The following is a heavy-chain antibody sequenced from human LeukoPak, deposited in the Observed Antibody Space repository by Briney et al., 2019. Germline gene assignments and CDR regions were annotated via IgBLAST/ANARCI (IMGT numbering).Heavy chain of an antibody. Sequence: GGSLRLSCAASGFTFSSYWMSWVRQAPGKGLEWVSAMSGSGSSTWYADSVKGRLTISRDNSKNTLFLQMNSLRAEDTAVYYCAKDLYDSSGSRYDYWGQGTLVTVSS. CDR2: MSGSGSST. CDR1: GFTFSSYW. CDR3: AKDLYDSSGSRYDY. D-gene: IGHD3-22*01. V-gene: IGHV3-23*01. J-gene: IGHJ4*02.